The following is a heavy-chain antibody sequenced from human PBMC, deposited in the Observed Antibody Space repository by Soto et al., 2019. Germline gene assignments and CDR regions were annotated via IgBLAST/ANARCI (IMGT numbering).Heavy chain of an antibody. CDR1: GYTFINYG. Sequence: QIQLVQSGDEVKKPGASVKVSCKASGYTFINYGISWVRQAPGQGLEWMGWISVYNGHTKDAQNFQDRVTMTTDTSTTTAYMELRSLRSDDTAVSYCARDGYGSSFDYWGQGSLVTVSS. D-gene: IGHD6-13*01. CDR3: ARDGYGSSFDY. J-gene: IGHJ4*02. CDR2: ISVYNGHT. V-gene: IGHV1-18*01.